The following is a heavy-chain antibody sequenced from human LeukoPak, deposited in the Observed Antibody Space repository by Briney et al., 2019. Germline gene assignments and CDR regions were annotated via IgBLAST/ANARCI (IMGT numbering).Heavy chain of an antibody. V-gene: IGHV3-7*04. CDR3: ARVTSYYYNTSGDYYFDY. CDR2: IIQDGSAK. J-gene: IGHJ4*02. CDR1: GFTFSSYR. Sequence: PGGSLRLSCVASGFTFSSYRMSWVRQAPAKGLVWVANIIQDGSAKTYVDSVKCRFTISRDNAKNSPYLQMNSLRAEDTAVYYCARVTSYYYNTSGDYYFDYWGQGTLVSLSS. D-gene: IGHD3-22*01.